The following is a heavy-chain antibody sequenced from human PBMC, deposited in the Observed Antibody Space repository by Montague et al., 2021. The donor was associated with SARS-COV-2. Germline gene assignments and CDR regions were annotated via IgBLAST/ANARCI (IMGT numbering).Heavy chain of an antibody. Sequence: SETLSLTCAVYGGSFSGHYWNWFRQPPGKGLEWFGEINHSGSTNNNPSPKSRVTMLVDTSKNQLSLKLSSVTAADTAVYYCSRGAQQGYGFRLGSFDYWGQGTLVTVSS. CDR2: INHSGST. J-gene: IGHJ4*02. CDR1: GGSFSGHY. D-gene: IGHD3-3*01. V-gene: IGHV4-34*01. CDR3: SRGAQQGYGFRLGSFDY.